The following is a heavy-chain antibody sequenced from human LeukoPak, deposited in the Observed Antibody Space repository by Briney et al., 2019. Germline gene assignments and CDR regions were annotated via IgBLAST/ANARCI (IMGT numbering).Heavy chain of an antibody. CDR2: ISGNGHTI. Sequence: ETLSLTCTVSGGSISSYYWSWIRQPPGKGLEWASLISGNGHTISYADSVRGRFTISRDNTKNSLYLQMDSLTTEDTAVYYCARDDGASSLLDFWGQGTLVTVSS. CDR1: GGSISSYY. V-gene: IGHV3-43*02. CDR3: ARDDGASSLLDF. J-gene: IGHJ4*02. D-gene: IGHD3-16*02.